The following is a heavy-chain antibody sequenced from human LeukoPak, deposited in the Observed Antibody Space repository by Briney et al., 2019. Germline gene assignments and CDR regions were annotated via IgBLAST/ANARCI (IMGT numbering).Heavy chain of an antibody. CDR3: AKATAPHLGYAFDI. CDR1: GFTFTNYA. Sequence: GGSLRLSCAASGFTFTNYAINWVRQAPGKGLEWVSAISGRGANTYYADSVKGRFTISRDNSKNTLHLQMSTLRAEDTAVYYCAKATAPHLGYAFDIWGQGTMVIVFS. V-gene: IGHV3-23*01. CDR2: ISGRGANT. J-gene: IGHJ3*02. D-gene: IGHD7-27*01.